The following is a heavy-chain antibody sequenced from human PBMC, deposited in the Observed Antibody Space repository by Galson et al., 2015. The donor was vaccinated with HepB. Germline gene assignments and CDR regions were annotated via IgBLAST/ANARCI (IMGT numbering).Heavy chain of an antibody. J-gene: IGHJ5*02. CDR2: IIPIFGTA. CDR1: GGTFSSYA. V-gene: IGHV1-69*01. CDR3: ARDGVRYSYAMYNWFDP. Sequence: CKASGGTFSSYAISWVRQAPGQGLEWMGGIIPIFGTANYAQKFQGRVTITADESTSTAYMELSSLRSEDTAVYYCARDGVRYSYAMYNWFDPWGQGTLVTVSS. D-gene: IGHD5-18*01.